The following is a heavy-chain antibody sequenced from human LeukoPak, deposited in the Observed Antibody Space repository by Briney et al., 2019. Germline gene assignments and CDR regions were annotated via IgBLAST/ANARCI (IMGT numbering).Heavy chain of an antibody. CDR1: GYTFTSYY. D-gene: IGHD2-21*02. Sequence: ASVKVSCKPFGYTFTSYYIHWVRQAPGQGLEWMGIINPRGDYTTYAQNFQGRVTMTRDTSTSTIYTELSSLRSEDTAVYYCARSGYLVVTAYDAFDIWGQGTMVTVSS. CDR3: ARSGYLVVTAYDAFDI. V-gene: IGHV1-46*01. CDR2: INPRGDYT. J-gene: IGHJ3*02.